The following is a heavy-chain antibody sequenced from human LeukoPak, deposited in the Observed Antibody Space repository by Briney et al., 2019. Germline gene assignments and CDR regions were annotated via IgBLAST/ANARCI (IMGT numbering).Heavy chain of an antibody. CDR1: GYTLTANY. CDR2: INPNSGGT. Sequence: ASVKVSCKASGYTLTANYLHWVRQAPGQGLEWMGRINPNSGGTTYAQKFQGRVTMTRDTSIGTAYMELSSLRSDDTAVYYCARPYYESSGLYVDAFDIWGQGTMVTVSS. CDR3: ARPYYESSGLYVDAFDI. V-gene: IGHV1-2*06. D-gene: IGHD3-22*01. J-gene: IGHJ3*02.